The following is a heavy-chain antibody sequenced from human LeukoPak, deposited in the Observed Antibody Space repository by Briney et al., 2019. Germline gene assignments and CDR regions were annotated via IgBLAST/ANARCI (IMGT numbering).Heavy chain of an antibody. V-gene: IGHV1-18*01. CDR3: ARITDYCTSTNCHPYFDY. J-gene: IGHJ4*02. D-gene: IGHD2-2*01. CDR2: INPYNGDT. Sequence: ASVKVSCKASGYTFTMYSISWVRQAPGQGLEWMGWINPYNGDTNNAQKLQGRVTMTTDTSTSTAYMELSSLRSDDTAVYYCARITDYCTSTNCHPYFDYWGQGTLVTVSS. CDR1: GYTFTMYS.